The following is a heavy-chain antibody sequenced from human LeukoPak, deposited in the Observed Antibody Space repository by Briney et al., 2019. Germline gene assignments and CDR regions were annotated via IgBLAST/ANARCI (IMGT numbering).Heavy chain of an antibody. D-gene: IGHD5-12*01. CDR3: ARGHGYTFDY. CDR2: IYYSGST. CDR1: GGSISSSSYY. Sequence: SETLSLTCTVSGGSISSSSYYWGWIRQPPGKGLEWIGSIYYSGSTYYNPSLKSRVTISVDTSKNQFSLKLSSVTAADTAVYYCARGHGYTFDYWGQGTLVTVSS. J-gene: IGHJ4*02. V-gene: IGHV4-39*07.